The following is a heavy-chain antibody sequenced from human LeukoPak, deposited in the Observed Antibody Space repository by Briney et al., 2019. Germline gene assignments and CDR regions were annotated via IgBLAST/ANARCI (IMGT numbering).Heavy chain of an antibody. CDR2: ISYDGSDK. Sequence: PGGSLRLSCAASGFTFSSYAMHWVRQAPGKGLEWVAVISYDGSDKYYADSVKGRFTISRDNSKNTLYLQMNSLRAEDTAVYYCASLVEGGAMVYVDYWGQGTLVTVSS. CDR3: ASLVEGGAMVYVDY. CDR1: GFTFSSYA. V-gene: IGHV3-30-3*01. D-gene: IGHD2-8*01. J-gene: IGHJ4*02.